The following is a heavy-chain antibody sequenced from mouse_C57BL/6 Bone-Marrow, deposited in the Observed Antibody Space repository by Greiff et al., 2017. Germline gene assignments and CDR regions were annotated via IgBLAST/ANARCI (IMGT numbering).Heavy chain of an antibody. CDR2: IWSGGST. V-gene: IGHV2-2*01. D-gene: IGHD4-1*01. J-gene: IGHJ2*01. Sequence: VQLVESGPGLVQPSQSLSITCTVSGFSLTSYGVHWVRQSPGKGLEWLGVIWSGGSTDYNAAFISRLSISKDNSKSQVFFKMNSLQADDTAIYYCARNSWDVGYFDYWGQGTTLTVSS. CDR3: ARNSWDVGYFDY. CDR1: GFSLTSYG.